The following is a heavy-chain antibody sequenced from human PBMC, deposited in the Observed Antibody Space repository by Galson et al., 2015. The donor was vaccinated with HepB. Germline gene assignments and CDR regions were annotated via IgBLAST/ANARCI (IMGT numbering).Heavy chain of an antibody. D-gene: IGHD3-10*01. V-gene: IGHV6-1*01. J-gene: IGHJ3*01. CDR3: AREGDYYGSGSDDAFDV. Sequence: CAISGDSVSSNSAAWNWIRQSPSRGLEWLGRTYNRSKWYNDYAVSVKSRITIKSDTSKNQFSLQLNSVTPEDTAVYYCAREGDYYGSGSDDAFDVWGQGTMVTVSS. CDR2: TYNRSKWYN. CDR1: GDSVSSNSAA.